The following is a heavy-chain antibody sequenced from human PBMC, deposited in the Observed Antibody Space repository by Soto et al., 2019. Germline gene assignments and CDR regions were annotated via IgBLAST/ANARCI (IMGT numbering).Heavy chain of an antibody. CDR2: IYHSGRT. CDR3: ARPGGGMTPEAFDI. D-gene: IGHD6-13*01. V-gene: IGHV4-4*02. Sequence: QVQLQESGPGLVKPSGTLSLTCAVSSGSISSSNWWSWVRQPPGKGLEWIGEIYHSGRTNYNPSLKRRVTISVDKSKNQFSLKLSSVTAADTAVYYCARPGGGMTPEAFDIWGQGTMVTVSS. CDR1: SGSISSSNW. J-gene: IGHJ3*02.